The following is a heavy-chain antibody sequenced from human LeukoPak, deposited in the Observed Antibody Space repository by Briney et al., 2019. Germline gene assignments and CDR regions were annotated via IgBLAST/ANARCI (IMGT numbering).Heavy chain of an antibody. Sequence: ASVKVSCKVSGYTLTELSMHWVRQAPGKGLEWMGGFDPEDGETIYAQKFQGRVTMTEDTSTDTAYMTLSSLSSEDTAVYYSATRYSSGWYENAFDIWGQGTMVTVSS. CDR2: FDPEDGET. CDR1: GYTLTELS. V-gene: IGHV1-24*01. J-gene: IGHJ3*02. D-gene: IGHD6-19*01. CDR3: ATRYSSGWYENAFDI.